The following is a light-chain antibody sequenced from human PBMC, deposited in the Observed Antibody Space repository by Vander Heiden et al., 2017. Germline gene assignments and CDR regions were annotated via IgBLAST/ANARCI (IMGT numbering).Light chain of an antibody. CDR3: QKYNGFPWT. J-gene: IGKJ1*01. V-gene: IGKV1-5*03. Sequence: DIQMTQSPATLSASVGDSVTITCRASQGISKWLDWYQQKPGKAPKLLVYQASRLENGVPSRFSGGGSGTEFTLTISSLQPDDFATYFCQKYNGFPWTFGQGTKVEIK. CDR1: QGISKW. CDR2: QAS.